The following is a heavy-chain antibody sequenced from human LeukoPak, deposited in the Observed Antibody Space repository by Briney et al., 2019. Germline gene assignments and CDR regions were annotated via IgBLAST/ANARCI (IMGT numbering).Heavy chain of an antibody. CDR2: INPYSGDT. J-gene: IGHJ4*02. CDR3: AREGRGPGDWAGFDF. D-gene: IGHD3-9*01. Sequence: ASVKVSCKTSGYTFSDHYVQWLRQAPGQGLEWMGWINPYSGDTSSARKFQGRVTMTKDTSITTAYLELTGLTSDDTAIYYCAREGRGPGDWAGFDFWGQGALVTVSS. CDR1: GYTFSDHY. V-gene: IGHV1-2*02.